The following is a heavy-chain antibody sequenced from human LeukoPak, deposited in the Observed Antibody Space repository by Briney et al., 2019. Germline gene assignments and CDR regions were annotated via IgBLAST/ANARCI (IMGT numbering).Heavy chain of an antibody. CDR3: ATFSGYSYGYLSDY. D-gene: IGHD5-18*01. V-gene: IGHV3-33*01. Sequence: PGGSLRLSCAASGFTFSSYGMHWVRQAPGKGLEWVAVIWYGGSNKYYADSVKGRFTISRDNSKNTLYLQMNSLRAEDTAVYYCATFSGYSYGYLSDYWGQGTLVTVSS. CDR2: IWYGGSNK. J-gene: IGHJ4*02. CDR1: GFTFSSYG.